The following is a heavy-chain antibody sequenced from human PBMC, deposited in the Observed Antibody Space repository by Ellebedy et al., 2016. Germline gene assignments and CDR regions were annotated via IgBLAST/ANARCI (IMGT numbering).Heavy chain of an antibody. CDR3: ARVRLGDTAVDY. Sequence: GESLKISCAASGFTFRSYDMHWVRQATGKGLEWVSAIGTAGDTYYPGSVKGRFTISRENAKNSLYLQMNSLRAEDTAVYYCARVRLGDTAVDYWGQGTLVTVSS. V-gene: IGHV3-13*01. CDR2: IGTAGDT. CDR1: GFTFRSYD. D-gene: IGHD5-18*01. J-gene: IGHJ4*02.